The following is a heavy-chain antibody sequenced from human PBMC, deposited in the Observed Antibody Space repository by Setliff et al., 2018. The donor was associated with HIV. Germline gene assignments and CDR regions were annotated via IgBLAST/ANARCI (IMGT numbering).Heavy chain of an antibody. V-gene: IGHV4-4*07. CDR1: GGSISGFY. J-gene: IGHJ4*02. Sequence: SETLSLTCTVSGGSISGFYWNWIRQPAGEGLEWIGRMYSSGTTDYNPSLKSRVTISVDTSKNHFSLKLRSVTAADTAVYYCAQLGMVDDFDYWGQGTLVTVSS. CDR2: MYSSGTT. CDR3: AQLGMVDDFDY. D-gene: IGHD1-1*01.